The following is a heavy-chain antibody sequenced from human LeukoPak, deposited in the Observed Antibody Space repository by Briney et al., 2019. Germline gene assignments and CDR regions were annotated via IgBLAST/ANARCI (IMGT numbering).Heavy chain of an antibody. Sequence: GGSLRLSCAASGFTFSSYAMNWVRQAPGKGLEWVSAISGSGSTTYYADSVKGRFTISRDNSKNTLFLQMNSLTAEDTAIYYCAKAVAGIGGYWGQGTLVTVSS. D-gene: IGHD6-19*01. CDR2: ISGSGSTT. CDR3: AKAVAGIGGY. V-gene: IGHV3-23*01. CDR1: GFTFSSYA. J-gene: IGHJ4*02.